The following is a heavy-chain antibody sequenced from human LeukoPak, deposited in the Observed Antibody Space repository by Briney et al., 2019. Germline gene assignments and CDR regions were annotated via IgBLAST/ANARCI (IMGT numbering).Heavy chain of an antibody. V-gene: IGHV4-34*01. CDR1: GGSFSGYY. D-gene: IGHD6-13*01. J-gene: IGHJ4*02. CDR2: INHSGST. Sequence: PSETLSLTCAVYGGSFSGYYWSWIRQPPGKGLEWIGEINHSGSTNYNPSLKSRVTVSVDTSKNQFSLKLSSVTAADTAVYYCARRAAAVQEDWGQGTLVTVSS. CDR3: ARRAAAVQED.